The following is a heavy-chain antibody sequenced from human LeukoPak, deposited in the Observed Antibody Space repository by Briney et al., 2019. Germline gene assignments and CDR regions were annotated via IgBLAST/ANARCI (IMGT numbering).Heavy chain of an antibody. CDR2: IYYSGST. CDR3: AREYTLYRSGWFLDY. D-gene: IGHD6-19*01. J-gene: IGHJ4*02. Sequence: SETLSLTCTVSGGSISSSSYYWGWIRQPPGKGLEWIGYIYYSGSTYYNPSLKSRATISIDTSKNQFSLKLSPVTAADTAVYYCAREYTLYRSGWFLDYWGQGTVVTVSS. CDR1: GGSISSSSYY. V-gene: IGHV4-61*05.